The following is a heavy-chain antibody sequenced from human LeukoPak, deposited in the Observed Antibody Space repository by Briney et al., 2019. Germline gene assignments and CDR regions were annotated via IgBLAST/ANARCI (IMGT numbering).Heavy chain of an antibody. D-gene: IGHD3-3*01. CDR1: GGSISSGDYY. J-gene: IGHJ6*03. CDR2: IYYSGST. Sequence: SQTLSLTCTVSGGSISSGDYYWSWIRQPPGKGLEWIGYIYYSGSTYYNLSLKSRVTISVDTSKNQFSLKLSSVTAADTAVYYCARVRFQGYYYYYYMDVWGKGTTVTVSS. V-gene: IGHV4-30-4*08. CDR3: ARVRFQGYYYYYYMDV.